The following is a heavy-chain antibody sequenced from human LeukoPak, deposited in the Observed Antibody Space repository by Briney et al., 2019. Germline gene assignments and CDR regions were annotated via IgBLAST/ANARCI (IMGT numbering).Heavy chain of an antibody. J-gene: IGHJ4*02. CDR3: ARGKQDGTECHSRVFDY. CDR1: GGPISSYY. Sequence: TSETLSLTCTVSGGPISSYYWSWIRQPAGKGLEWIGRIYTSGSTNYNPSLKSRVTMSVDTSKNQFSLKLSSVTAADTAVYYCARGKQDGTECHSRVFDYWGQGVLVTVSS. D-gene: IGHD2-8*02. V-gene: IGHV4-4*07. CDR2: IYTSGST.